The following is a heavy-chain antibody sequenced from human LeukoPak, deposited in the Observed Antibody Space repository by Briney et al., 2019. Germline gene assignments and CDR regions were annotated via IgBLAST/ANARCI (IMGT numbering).Heavy chain of an antibody. J-gene: IGHJ4*02. CDR2: INPNSGGT. Sequence: ASVKVSCKASGYTFTGYYLQWVRQAPGQGLEWMGWINPNSGGTNYAQKFQGRVTMTRDTSISTAYMELSRLRSDDTAVYYCARSLDYVGGSYRQGFDYWGQGTLVTVSS. D-gene: IGHD3-16*02. CDR1: GYTFTGYY. V-gene: IGHV1-2*02. CDR3: ARSLDYVGGSYRQGFDY.